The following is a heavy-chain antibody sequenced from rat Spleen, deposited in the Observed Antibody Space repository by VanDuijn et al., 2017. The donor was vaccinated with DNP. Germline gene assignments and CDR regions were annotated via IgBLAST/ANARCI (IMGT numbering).Heavy chain of an antibody. Sequence: EVQLVESGGGLVQPGRSLKLSCAASGFTFSDYNMAWVRQAPKTGLEWVATITSDGSSPYYRESVKGRFTISRDNVKSTLYLQMDSLRSEDTATYRCAKHKGSSSSYTMDAWGQGTSVTVSS. CDR2: ITSDGSSP. CDR1: GFTFSDYN. J-gene: IGHJ4*01. CDR3: AKHKGSSSSYTMDA. D-gene: IGHD1-2*01. V-gene: IGHV5-7*01.